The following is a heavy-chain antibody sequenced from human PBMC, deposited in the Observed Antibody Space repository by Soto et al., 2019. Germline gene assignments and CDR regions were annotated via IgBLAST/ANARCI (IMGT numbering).Heavy chain of an antibody. CDR1: VFTVSSNY. CDR3: ARDRVESGYPEYFQH. J-gene: IGHJ1*01. Sequence: GGSLRLSCAASVFTVSSNYMSWVRQAPGKGLEWVSVIYSGGSTYYADSVKGRFTISRDNSKNTLYLQMNSLRAEDTAVYYCARDRVESGYPEYFQHWGQGTLVTVS. D-gene: IGHD3-22*01. V-gene: IGHV3-53*01. CDR2: IYSGGST.